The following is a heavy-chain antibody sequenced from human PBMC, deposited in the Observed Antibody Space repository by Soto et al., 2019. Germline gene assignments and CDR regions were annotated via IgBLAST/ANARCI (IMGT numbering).Heavy chain of an antibody. CDR2: IYYSGTT. J-gene: IGHJ6*02. CDR1: Y. Sequence: YWSWIRKPPGKGLEWIGYIYYSGTTHYNPSLKSRVIISVDTSKNHFSLKLSSVTAADTAVYYCGRTYTNYAYGMDVWGQGTTVTVSS. V-gene: IGHV4-30-4*01. D-gene: IGHD1-26*01. CDR3: GRTYTNYAYGMDV.